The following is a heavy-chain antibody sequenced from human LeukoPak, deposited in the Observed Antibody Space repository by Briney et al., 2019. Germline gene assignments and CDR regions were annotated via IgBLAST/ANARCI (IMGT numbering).Heavy chain of an antibody. Sequence: PGGSLRLSCAASGFTFSSYSMKWVRQAPGKGLEWVSSISSSSSYIYYADSVKGRFTISRDNAKNSLYLQMNSLRAEDTAVYYCARDRKARVSSGWDIDYWGQGTLVTVSS. V-gene: IGHV3-21*01. CDR2: ISSSSSYI. CDR3: ARDRKARVSSGWDIDY. D-gene: IGHD6-19*01. CDR1: GFTFSSYS. J-gene: IGHJ4*02.